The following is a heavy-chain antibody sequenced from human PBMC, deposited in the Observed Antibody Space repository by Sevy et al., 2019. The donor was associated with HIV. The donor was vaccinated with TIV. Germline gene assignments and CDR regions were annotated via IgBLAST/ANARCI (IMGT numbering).Heavy chain of an antibody. CDR3: ARVKDYGDYGAFDI. D-gene: IGHD4-17*01. CDR2: ISSSRSYI. Sequence: GGSLRLSCAGSGFTFNSHTMNWVRQAPGKGLEWVSSISSSRSYIYYGDSVKGRFTISRDNAKSSLFLQMSSLRAEDTAIYFCARVKDYGDYGAFDIWGQGTMVTVSS. J-gene: IGHJ3*02. V-gene: IGHV3-21*01. CDR1: GFTFNSHT.